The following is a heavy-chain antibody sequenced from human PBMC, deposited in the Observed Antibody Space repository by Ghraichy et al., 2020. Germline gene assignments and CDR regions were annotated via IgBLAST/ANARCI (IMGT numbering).Heavy chain of an antibody. CDR2: ISSSSSYI. CDR3: ARDWEYSSSSLFSYYYYGMDV. Sequence: GGSLRLSCAASGFTFSSYSMNWVRQAPGKGLEWVSSISSSSSYIYYADSVKGRFTISRDNAKNSLYLQMNSLRAEDTAVYYCARDWEYSSSSLFSYYYYGMDVWGQGTTVTVSS. V-gene: IGHV3-21*01. J-gene: IGHJ6*02. D-gene: IGHD6-6*01. CDR1: GFTFSSYS.